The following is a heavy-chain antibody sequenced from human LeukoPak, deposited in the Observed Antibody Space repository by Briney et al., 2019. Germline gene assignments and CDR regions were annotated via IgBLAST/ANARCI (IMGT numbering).Heavy chain of an antibody. CDR1: GFTFSDYY. V-gene: IGHV3-11*01. J-gene: IGHJ4*02. D-gene: IGHD3-22*01. CDR3: VRAYSRGYSDDFDY. Sequence: PGGSLRLSCAASGFTFSDYYMSWMRQAPGKGLEWVSYIDGSSRYLYYADSVKGRFTISRDNAENPLFLQMNSLRGEDTAVYYCVRAYSRGYSDDFDYWGQGTLVTVSS. CDR2: IDGSSRYL.